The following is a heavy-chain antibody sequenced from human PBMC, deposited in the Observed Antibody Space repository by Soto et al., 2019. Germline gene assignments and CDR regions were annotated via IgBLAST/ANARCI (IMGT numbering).Heavy chain of an antibody. CDR3: ARAGRRDGYTSPGRFDP. D-gene: IGHD5-12*01. Sequence: QVQLQESAPGLVKPSQTLSLTCTVSGGSINSGDYYWSWIRQPPGKGLEWIGYIYYSGTTYSNPSLKSRVIISVHTSKNQFSLKLNSVTAADTAVYYCARAGRRDGYTSPGRFDPWGQGTLVTVSS. CDR1: GGSINSGDYY. V-gene: IGHV4-30-4*01. CDR2: IYYSGTT. J-gene: IGHJ5*02.